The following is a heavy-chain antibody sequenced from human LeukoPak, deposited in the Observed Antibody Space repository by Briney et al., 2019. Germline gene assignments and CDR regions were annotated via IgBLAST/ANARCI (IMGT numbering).Heavy chain of an antibody. V-gene: IGHV1-3*01. J-gene: IGHJ4*02. CDR3: AMYSSGWYDFDY. CDR2: INAGNGNT. CDR1: VYTFTSYA. Sequence: ASVKVSCKASVYTFTSYAMHWVRQAPGQSLEWMGWINAGNGNTKYAQKFQGRVTITRDTSASTAYMELSSLRSEDTAVYYCAMYSSGWYDFDYWGQGTLVTVSS. D-gene: IGHD6-19*01.